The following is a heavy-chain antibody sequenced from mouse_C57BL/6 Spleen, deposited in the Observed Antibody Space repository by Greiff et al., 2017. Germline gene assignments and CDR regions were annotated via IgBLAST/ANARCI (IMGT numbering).Heavy chain of an antibody. CDR2: ISSGSSTI. D-gene: IGHD2-3*01. Sequence: EVQLQESGGGLVKPGGSLKLSCAASGFTFSDYGMHWVRQAPEKGLEWVAYISSGSSTIYYADTVKGRFTISRDNAKNTLFLQMTSLRSEDTAMYYCASIYDGYYGFDYRGQGTTLTVSS. CDR3: ASIYDGYYGFDY. J-gene: IGHJ2*01. V-gene: IGHV5-17*01. CDR1: GFTFSDYG.